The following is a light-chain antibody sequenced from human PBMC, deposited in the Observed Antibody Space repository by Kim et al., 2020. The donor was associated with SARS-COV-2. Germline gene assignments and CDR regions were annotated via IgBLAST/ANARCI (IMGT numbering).Light chain of an antibody. CDR3: QEGSRTPET. V-gene: IGKV1-39*01. Sequence: DIQMTQSPPSLSASVGDRVTITCRASQYNSNHLNWYQHKPGKGPEHLFYTATSLQSGIPSRFSGGGSGTDFTLTISSLQPGYFGTYLCQEGSRTPETFGQENKLEI. CDR1: QYNSNH. CDR2: TAT. J-gene: IGKJ2*01.